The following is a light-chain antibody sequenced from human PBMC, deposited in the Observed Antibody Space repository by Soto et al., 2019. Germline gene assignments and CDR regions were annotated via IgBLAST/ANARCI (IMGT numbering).Light chain of an antibody. CDR3: SSYTSSIIRSG. Sequence: QSVLTQPASVSGSPGQSITISCTGTSSDVGGYNYVSWYQQQPGKAPKLIIYEVSDLPAGVSNRFSGSKAAITVSLIISGLQADDDADYYYSSYTSSIIRSGFGAATQV. CDR1: SSDVGGYNY. CDR2: EVS. J-gene: IGLJ1*01. V-gene: IGLV2-14*01.